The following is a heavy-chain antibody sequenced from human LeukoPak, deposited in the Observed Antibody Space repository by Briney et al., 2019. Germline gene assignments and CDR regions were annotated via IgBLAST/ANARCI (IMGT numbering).Heavy chain of an antibody. CDR1: GFTFSDYY. Sequence: GGFLRLSCAASGFTFSDYYMSWIRQAPGKGLEWVSYISSSGSTIYYADSVKGRFTISRDNAKNSLYLQMNSLRAEDTAVYYCARDSDYDSSGYYYNYWGQGTLVTVSS. D-gene: IGHD3-22*01. CDR2: ISSSGSTI. CDR3: ARDSDYDSSGYYYNY. V-gene: IGHV3-11*01. J-gene: IGHJ4*02.